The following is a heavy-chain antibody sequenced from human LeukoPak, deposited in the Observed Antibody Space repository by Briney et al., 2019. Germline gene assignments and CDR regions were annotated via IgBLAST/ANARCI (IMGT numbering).Heavy chain of an antibody. CDR2: ISYDGSNK. J-gene: IGHJ3*02. Sequence: PGGSLRLSCAASGFTFSSYGMHWVRQAPGKGLEWVAVISYDGSNKYYADSVKGRFTISRGNSKNTLYLQMNSLRAEDTAVYYCAKDAPIFNDAFDIWGQGTMVTVSS. V-gene: IGHV3-30*18. CDR1: GFTFSSYG. CDR3: AKDAPIFNDAFDI.